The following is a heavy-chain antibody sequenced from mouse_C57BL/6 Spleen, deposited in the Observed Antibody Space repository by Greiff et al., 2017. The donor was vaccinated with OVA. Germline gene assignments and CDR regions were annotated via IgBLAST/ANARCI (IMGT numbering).Heavy chain of an antibody. D-gene: IGHD2-4*01. Sequence: VQLQESGAELVRPGTSVKMSCKASGYTFTNYWIGWAKQRPGHGLEWIGDIYPGGGYTNYNEKFKGKATLTADKSSSTAYMQFSSLTSEDSAIYYCAREGDDYDGFDYWGQGTTLTVSS. CDR2: IYPGGGYT. CDR1: GYTFTNYW. J-gene: IGHJ2*01. CDR3: AREGDDYDGFDY. V-gene: IGHV1-63*01.